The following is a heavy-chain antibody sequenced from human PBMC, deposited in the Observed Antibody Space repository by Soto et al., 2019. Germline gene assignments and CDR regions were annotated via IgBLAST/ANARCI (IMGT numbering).Heavy chain of an antibody. D-gene: IGHD2-2*01. J-gene: IGHJ4*02. CDR2: IYYSGST. V-gene: IGHV4-31*03. CDR3: ARWVVGVVVPAATIDY. CDR1: GGSISSGGYY. Sequence: PSETLSLTCTVSGGSISSGGYYWSWIRQHPRKGLEWIGYIYYSGSTYYNPSLKSRVTISVDTSKNQFSLKLSSVTAADTAVYYCARWVVGVVVPAATIDYWGQGTLVTVSS.